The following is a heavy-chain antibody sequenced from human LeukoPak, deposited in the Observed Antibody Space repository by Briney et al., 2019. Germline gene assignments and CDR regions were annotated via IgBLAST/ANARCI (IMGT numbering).Heavy chain of an antibody. CDR2: INPSGGTT. CDR1: GYTFINYY. Sequence: ASVKVSCKASGYTFINYYMHWVRQPPGQGLEWMGIINPSGGTTSYPQKFQGRLIMTSDTSMSTVYMELSSLRSEDTAMYYCATEGGGTYFFDSWGLGTLVTVSS. V-gene: IGHV1-46*01. D-gene: IGHD1/OR15-1a*01. CDR3: ATEGGGTYFFDS. J-gene: IGHJ4*02.